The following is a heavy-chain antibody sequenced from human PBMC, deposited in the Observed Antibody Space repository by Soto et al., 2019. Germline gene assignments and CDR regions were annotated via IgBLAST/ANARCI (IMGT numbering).Heavy chain of an antibody. CDR3: ERGGEWLLSYWFDH. Sequence: QVQLVQSGAEVKKPGSSVKVSCKASGGTFSSYAISWVRQAPGQGLEWMGGIIPIFGTANYAQKFQGRVTITADNSARTAYIEPSSLRSEDPAVYYCERGGEWLLSYWFDHWGQGTLVTVSS. V-gene: IGHV1-69*06. CDR1: GGTFSSYA. J-gene: IGHJ5*02. CDR2: IIPIFGTA. D-gene: IGHD3-3*01.